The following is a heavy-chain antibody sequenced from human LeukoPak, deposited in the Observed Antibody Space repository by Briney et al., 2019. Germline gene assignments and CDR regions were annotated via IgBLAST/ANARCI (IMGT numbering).Heavy chain of an antibody. Sequence: ASVKVSCKASGYTFTGYYMHWVRQAPGQGLEWMGWINPNSGGTNYAQKLQGRVTMTTDTSTSTAYMELRSLRSDDTAVYYCARDQRYSYGHDAFDIWGQGTMVTVSS. J-gene: IGHJ3*02. CDR2: INPNSGGT. D-gene: IGHD5-18*01. CDR3: ARDQRYSYGHDAFDI. CDR1: GYTFTGYY. V-gene: IGHV1-2*02.